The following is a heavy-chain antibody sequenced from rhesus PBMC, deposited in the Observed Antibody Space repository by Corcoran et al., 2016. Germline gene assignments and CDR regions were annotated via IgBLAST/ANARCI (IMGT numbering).Heavy chain of an antibody. V-gene: IGHV3S5*01. CDR1: GFTFSSYG. CDR2: INSGWGRT. CDR3: AKAGGAAAVV. J-gene: IGHJ4*01. D-gene: IGHD6-25*01. Sequence: EVQLVETGGGLVQPGGSLKPSCAASGFTFSSYGMSWVRQAPGKGLEWVSAINSGWGRTYYADCVNGRFTISRDHSKNTLSLQMNSLRAEDTAVYYCAKAGGAAAVVWGQGVLVTVSS.